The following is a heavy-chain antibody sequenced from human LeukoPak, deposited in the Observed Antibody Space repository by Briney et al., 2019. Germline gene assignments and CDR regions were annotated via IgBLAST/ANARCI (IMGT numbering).Heavy chain of an antibody. CDR1: GFTFSSYG. CDR3: ANGIRLGRHNWFDP. D-gene: IGHD3-9*01. J-gene: IGHJ5*02. CDR2: IRYDGSNK. V-gene: IGHV3-30*02. Sequence: GGSLRLSCAASGFTFSSYGMHWVRQAPGKGLEWVAFIRYDGSNKYYADSVKGRFTISRDNSKNTLYLQMNSLRAEDTAVYYCANGIRLGRHNWFDPWGQGTLVTVSS.